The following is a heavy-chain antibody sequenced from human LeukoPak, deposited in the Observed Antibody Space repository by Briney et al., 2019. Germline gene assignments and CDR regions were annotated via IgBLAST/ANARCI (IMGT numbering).Heavy chain of an antibody. CDR1: WFTLSGAH. Sequence: GGCLRLSRAAAWFTLSGAHMGSARQAPGKGLEWVSAMYTGGTTYYADSVTGRFTISRDNSKTTLYLHMNSLRAEDTAVYYCAKGEATSGGGLISWGQGTLVSVSS. D-gene: IGHD3-16*01. CDR2: MYTGGTT. V-gene: IGHV3-53*01. CDR3: AKGEATSGGGLIS. J-gene: IGHJ5*02.